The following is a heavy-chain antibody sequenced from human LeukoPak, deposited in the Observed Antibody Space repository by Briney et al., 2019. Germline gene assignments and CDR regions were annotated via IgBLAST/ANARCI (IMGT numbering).Heavy chain of an antibody. Sequence: GESLKISCKGSGYSFTSYWIGWGRQMPGKGLEWMGIIYPGDSDTRYSPSFQGQVTISADKSISTAYLQWSSLKASDTAMYYCARPVAGRIGTLAHFDYWGQGTLVTVSS. D-gene: IGHD1-26*01. CDR3: ARPVAGRIGTLAHFDY. CDR2: IYPGDSDT. V-gene: IGHV5-51*01. CDR1: GYSFTSYW. J-gene: IGHJ4*02.